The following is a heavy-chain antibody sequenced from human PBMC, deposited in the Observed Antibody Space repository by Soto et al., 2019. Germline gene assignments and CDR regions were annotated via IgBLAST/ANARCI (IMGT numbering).Heavy chain of an antibody. CDR3: ARSEMTYNWND. V-gene: IGHV3-23*01. J-gene: IGHJ4*02. CDR2: VSGSGEMT. D-gene: IGHD1-20*01. Sequence: EVQLLESGGDLVQPGGSLRLACAASGFTFRGDAMSWVRQAPGKGLEWVSSVSGSGEMTHYAESVKGRFTIPRDNSKDTLFLQMESLRAEDTAVYYCARSEMTYNWNDWGQGTRVTVSS. CDR1: GFTFRGDA.